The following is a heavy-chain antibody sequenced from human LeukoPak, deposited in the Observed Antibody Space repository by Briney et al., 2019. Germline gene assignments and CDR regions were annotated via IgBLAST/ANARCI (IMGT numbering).Heavy chain of an antibody. Sequence: GGSLRLSCAASGVTLSTYAMSWARQAPGKGLEWVSGISSSGSGDNTYYADSVKGRFTISRDNSKNTLYLQMNSLRAEDTAVYYCAKVAATQGGENDYWGQGTLVTVSS. CDR2: ISSSGSGDNT. J-gene: IGHJ4*02. CDR1: GVTLSTYA. V-gene: IGHV3-23*01. CDR3: AKVAATQGGENDY. D-gene: IGHD2-15*01.